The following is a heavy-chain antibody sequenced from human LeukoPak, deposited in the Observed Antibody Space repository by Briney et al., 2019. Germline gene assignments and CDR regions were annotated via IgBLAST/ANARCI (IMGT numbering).Heavy chain of an antibody. CDR3: ARERLHQVFYYYMDV. J-gene: IGHJ6*03. Sequence: GASVKDSCKASLYTFTSYVISGVRQAPGQGLDGMGWISAYNGNTNYAQKLQGRVTMTTDTPTSTAYMELRSLRSDDTAVYYCARERLHQVFYYYMDVWGKGTTVTVSS. V-gene: IGHV1-18*01. CDR2: ISAYNGNT. D-gene: IGHD5-24*01. CDR1: LYTFTSYV.